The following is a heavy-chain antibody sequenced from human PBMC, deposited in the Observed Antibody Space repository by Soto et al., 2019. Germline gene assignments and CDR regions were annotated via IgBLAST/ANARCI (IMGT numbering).Heavy chain of an antibody. V-gene: IGHV4-34*01. CDR3: ARGLYSSSWYPFDY. CDR1: GGSFSGYY. Sequence: SETLSLTCAVYGGSFSGYYWSWIRQPPGKGLEWIGEINHSGSTNYNPSLKSRVTISVDTSKNQFSLKLSSVTAADTAVYYCARGLYSSSWYPFDYWGQGTPVTVSS. J-gene: IGHJ4*02. CDR2: INHSGST. D-gene: IGHD6-13*01.